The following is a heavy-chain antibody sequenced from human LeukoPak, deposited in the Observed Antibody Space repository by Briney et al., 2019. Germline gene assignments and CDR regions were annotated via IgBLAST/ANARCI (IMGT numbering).Heavy chain of an antibody. D-gene: IGHD3-3*01. CDR1: GYTFTGYY. J-gene: IGHJ1*01. CDR2: INPNSGGT. V-gene: IGHV1-2*02. CDR3: ALNVFWSGYPLDN. Sequence: ASVKVSCKASGYTFTGYYMHWVRQAPGQGLEWMGWINPNSGGTNYAQKFQGRVTMTRDTSISTAYMELSRLRSDDTAVYYCALNVFWSGYPLDNGGQGTLVTVSS.